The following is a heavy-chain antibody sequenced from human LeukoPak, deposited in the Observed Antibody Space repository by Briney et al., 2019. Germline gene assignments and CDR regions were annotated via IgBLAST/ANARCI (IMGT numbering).Heavy chain of an antibody. Sequence: SETLSLTCTVSGGSISSYYWSWLRQPAGKGLEWIGRIYTSGSTNYNPSLKSRVTMSVDTSKNQFSLKLSSVTAADTAVYYCAREVPAAIHYYYYYYMDVWGKGTTVTVSS. J-gene: IGHJ6*03. D-gene: IGHD2-2*01. V-gene: IGHV4-4*07. CDR2: IYTSGST. CDR3: AREVPAAIHYYYYYYMDV. CDR1: GGSISSYY.